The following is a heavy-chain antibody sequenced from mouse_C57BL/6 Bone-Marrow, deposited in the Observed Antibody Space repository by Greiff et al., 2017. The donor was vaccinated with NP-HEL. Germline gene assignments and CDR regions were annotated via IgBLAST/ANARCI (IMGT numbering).Heavy chain of an antibody. CDR1: GYTFTSYN. CDR3: ARGGDYDFVAWFAY. Sequence: LQESGAELVRPGASVKMSCKASGYTFTSYNMHWVKQTPRQGLEWIGAIYPGNGDTSYNQKFKGKATLTVDKSSSTAYMQLSSLTSEDSAVYFCARGGDYDFVAWFAYWGQGTLVTVSA. D-gene: IGHD2-4*01. V-gene: IGHV1-12*01. CDR2: IYPGNGDT. J-gene: IGHJ3*01.